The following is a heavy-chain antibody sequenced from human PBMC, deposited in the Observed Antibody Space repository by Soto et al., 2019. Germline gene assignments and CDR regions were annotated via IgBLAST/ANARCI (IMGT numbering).Heavy chain of an antibody. Sequence: SETLSLTCTVSGGSISSGGYYWSWIRQHPGKGLEWIGYIYYSGSTYYNPSLKSRVTISVDTSKNQFSLKLSSVTAADPAVYYCLRFGVAYGMDVWGQVTTVTVSS. J-gene: IGHJ6*01. CDR1: GGSISSGGYY. D-gene: IGHD3-3*01. V-gene: IGHV4-31*03. CDR2: IYYSGST. CDR3: LRFGVAYGMDV.